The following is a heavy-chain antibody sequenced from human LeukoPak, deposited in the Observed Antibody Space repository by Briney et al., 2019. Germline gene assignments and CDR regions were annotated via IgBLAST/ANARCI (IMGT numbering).Heavy chain of an antibody. V-gene: IGHV3-23*01. CDR3: AKDLRLTMVRGGGAFDI. CDR2: ISGSGGST. CDR1: GFTFSSYA. J-gene: IGHJ3*02. D-gene: IGHD3-10*01. Sequence: PGGSLRLSCAASGFTFSSYAMSWVRQAPGKGLEWVSAISGSGGSTYYADSVKGRFTISRDNSKNTLYLQMNSLRADGTAVYYCAKDLRLTMVRGGGAFDIWGQGTMVTVSS.